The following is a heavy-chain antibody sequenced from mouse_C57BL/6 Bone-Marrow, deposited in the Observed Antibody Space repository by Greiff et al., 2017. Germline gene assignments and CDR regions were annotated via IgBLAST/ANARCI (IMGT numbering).Heavy chain of an antibody. CDR1: GYAFSSYW. CDR3: ARSYYYGSSFAWFAY. V-gene: IGHV1-80*01. CDR2: IYPGDGDT. J-gene: IGHJ3*01. D-gene: IGHD1-1*01. Sequence: QVQLQQSGAELVKPGASVKISCKASGYAFSSYWMNWVKQRPGKGLEWIGQIYPGDGDTNYNGKFKGKATLTADKSSSTAYMQLSSLTSEDSAVYFCARSYYYGSSFAWFAYGGQGTLVTVSA.